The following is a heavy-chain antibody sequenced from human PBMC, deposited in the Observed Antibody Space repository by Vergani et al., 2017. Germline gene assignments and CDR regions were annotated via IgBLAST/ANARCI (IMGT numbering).Heavy chain of an antibody. J-gene: IGHJ6*02. V-gene: IGHV3-21*01. CDR2: ISSSSSYI. Sequence: EVQLVESGGGLVKPGGSLRLSCAASGFTFSSYSMNWVRQAPGKGLEWVSSISSSSSYIYYADSVKGRFTISRDNAKNSLYLQMNSLRAEDTAVYYCARDSVRRYYGSGSYPYFYYYGLDVWGQGTAVTVSS. CDR3: ARDSVRRYYGSGSYPYFYYYGLDV. D-gene: IGHD3-10*01. CDR1: GFTFSSYS.